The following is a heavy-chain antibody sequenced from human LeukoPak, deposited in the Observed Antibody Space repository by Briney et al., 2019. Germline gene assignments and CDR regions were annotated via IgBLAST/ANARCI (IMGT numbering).Heavy chain of an antibody. J-gene: IGHJ6*02. D-gene: IGHD6-13*01. CDR3: ARDREQQPTLYYYYGMDV. CDR2: IKQDGSEK. Sequence: GGSLRLSCAASGFTFSSYWMSWVRQAPGKGLEWVANIKQDGSEKYYVDSVKGRFTISRDNAKNSLYLQMNSLRAEDTAVYYCARDREQQPTLYYYYGMDVWGQGTTVTVSS. V-gene: IGHV3-7*03. CDR1: GFTFSSYW.